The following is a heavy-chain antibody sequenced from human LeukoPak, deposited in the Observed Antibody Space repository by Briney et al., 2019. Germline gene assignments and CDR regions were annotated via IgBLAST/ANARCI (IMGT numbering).Heavy chain of an antibody. J-gene: IGHJ4*02. D-gene: IGHD2-15*01. V-gene: IGHV3-21*01. CDR3: ARAGSGRAPFGY. Sequence: KAGGSLRLSCAASGFSFSSYSMNWVRLAPGKGLEWVSSISSSSSYIYYADSVQGRFTISRDNAKNSLYLQMNSLRAEDTAVYYCARAGSGRAPFGYWGQGTLVTVSS. CDR2: ISSSSSYI. CDR1: GFSFSSYS.